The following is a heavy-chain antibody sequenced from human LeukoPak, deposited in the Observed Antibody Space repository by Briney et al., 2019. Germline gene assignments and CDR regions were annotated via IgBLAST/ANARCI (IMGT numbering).Heavy chain of an antibody. V-gene: IGHV5-51*01. CDR2: NYPDDSDT. J-gene: IGHJ6*02. CDR1: WYHLSPLW. Sequence: GEALEISLQGPWYHLSPLWIGLVRPVPGKGPEWIGINYPDDSDTRDSPPFQGQVTISADKSISTAYLQWNSLKASDTAMYYCARQSYSGYEHPYGVDVWGQGTTVAVSS. CDR3: ARQSYSGYEHPYGVDV. D-gene: IGHD5-12*01.